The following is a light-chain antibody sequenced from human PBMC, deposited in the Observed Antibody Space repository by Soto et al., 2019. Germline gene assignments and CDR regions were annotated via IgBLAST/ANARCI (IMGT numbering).Light chain of an antibody. CDR2: GSS. CDR1: QSVSFN. CDR3: QQYNNWPPVT. V-gene: IGKV3-15*01. J-gene: IGKJ1*01. Sequence: EIVMTQSPATLSVSQGERATLSCTASQSVSFNLAWYQQKPGQAPRLLIYGSSTRATGIPARFSGSGSGTEFTLTISSLQSEDFAVYYCQQYNNWPPVTFGQGTKVDIK.